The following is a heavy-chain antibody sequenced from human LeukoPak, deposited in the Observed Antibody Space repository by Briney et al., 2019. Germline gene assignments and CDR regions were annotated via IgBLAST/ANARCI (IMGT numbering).Heavy chain of an antibody. J-gene: IGHJ4*02. CDR2: INHSGST. CDR1: GGSFSGYY. Sequence: PSETLSLTCAVYGGSFSGYYWSWIRQPPGKGLEWIGEINHSGSTNYNPSLKSRVTISVDTSKNQFSLKLSSVTAADTAVYYCARIRRPDPKSGNYSDYWGQGTLVTVSS. D-gene: IGHD6-25*01. CDR3: ARIRRPDPKSGNYSDY. V-gene: IGHV4-34*01.